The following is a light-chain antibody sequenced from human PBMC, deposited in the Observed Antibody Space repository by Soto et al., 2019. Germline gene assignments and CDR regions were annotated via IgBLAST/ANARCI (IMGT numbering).Light chain of an antibody. Sequence: EIVLTKSPGTLSLSPGESATLSCRASQTVSITYLTWYQQKPGQAPRLLIFGGSKRATGIPTRFSGSGSGTDFTLTISSLQPEDFAVYYCQQRSNWPDAFGQGTRLEI. J-gene: IGKJ5*01. V-gene: IGKV3D-20*02. CDR3: QQRSNWPDA. CDR1: QTVSITY. CDR2: GGS.